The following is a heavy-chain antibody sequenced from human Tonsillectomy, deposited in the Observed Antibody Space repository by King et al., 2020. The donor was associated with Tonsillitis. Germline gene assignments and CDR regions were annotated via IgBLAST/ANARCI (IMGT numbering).Heavy chain of an antibody. Sequence: VQLPESGPGLVKSSETLSLTCTVSGGSISSDYWSWIRQPPGKGLEWIGYIYYSGSTNYNPSLRSRVTISVDTSKNQFSLKLSSVTAADTAVYYCARHQMTIFGVGSPSPFDPWGQGTLVTVSS. D-gene: IGHD3-3*01. CDR3: ARHQMTIFGVGSPSPFDP. CDR1: GGSISSDY. V-gene: IGHV4-59*08. J-gene: IGHJ5*02. CDR2: IYYSGST.